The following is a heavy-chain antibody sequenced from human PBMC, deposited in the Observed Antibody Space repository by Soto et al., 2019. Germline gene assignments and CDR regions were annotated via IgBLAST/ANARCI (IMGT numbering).Heavy chain of an antibody. CDR1: GGSISSGGYY. J-gene: IGHJ5*02. V-gene: IGHV4-31*03. CDR3: ARDVRGYAYNWFDP. D-gene: IGHD5-12*01. Sequence: SETLSLTCTVSGGSISSGGYYWSWIRQHPGKGLEWIGYIYYSGSTYYNPSLKSRVTISVDTSKNQFSLKLSSVTAADTAVYYCARDVRGYAYNWFDPWGQGTLVTVSS. CDR2: IYYSGST.